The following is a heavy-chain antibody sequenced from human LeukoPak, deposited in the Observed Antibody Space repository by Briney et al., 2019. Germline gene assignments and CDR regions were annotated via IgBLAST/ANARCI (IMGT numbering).Heavy chain of an antibody. D-gene: IGHD6-13*01. J-gene: IGHJ4*02. CDR2: IKQDGSEK. Sequence: AGGSLRLSCAASGFTFSSYWMSWVRQAPGKGLEWVANIKQDGSEKYYVDSVKGRFTISRDNAKNSLYLQMNSLRAEDTAVYYCARDTAHTPGIAAAGTEVVFVYWGQGTLVTVSS. CDR3: ARDTAHTPGIAAAGTEVVFVY. V-gene: IGHV3-7*01. CDR1: GFTFSSYW.